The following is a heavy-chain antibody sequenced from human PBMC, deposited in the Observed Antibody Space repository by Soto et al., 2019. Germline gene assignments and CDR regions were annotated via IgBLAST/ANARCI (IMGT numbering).Heavy chain of an antibody. Sequence: EVQLVESGGGLVKPGASARLSCAASGFTLSNAWMRWVLQAPGKGREWVGRIKSKTAGGTTEYDAHVKGRCTISREDLKITLYLQLNILKTEYTAVYYYTTAPPDYSRSCDLYYYYYYMDGWGKGTTVTVS. CDR1: GFTLSNAW. CDR3: TTAPPDYSRSCDLYYYYYYMDG. D-gene: IGHD6-6*01. V-gene: IGHV3-15*01. CDR2: IKSKTAGGTT. J-gene: IGHJ6*03.